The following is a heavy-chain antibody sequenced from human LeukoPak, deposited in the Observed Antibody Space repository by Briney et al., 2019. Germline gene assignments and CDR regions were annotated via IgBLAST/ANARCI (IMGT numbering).Heavy chain of an antibody. D-gene: IGHD3-10*01. CDR3: APRMVRGVINNY. CDR1: GFTFSSYA. J-gene: IGHJ4*02. Sequence: PGGSLRLSCAASGFTFSSYAMSWVRQAPGKGLEWVSAISGSGGSTYYADSVKGRFTISRDNSKNTLYLQMNSLRAEDTAVYYCAPRMVRGVINNYWGQGTLVTVSS. V-gene: IGHV3-23*01. CDR2: ISGSGGST.